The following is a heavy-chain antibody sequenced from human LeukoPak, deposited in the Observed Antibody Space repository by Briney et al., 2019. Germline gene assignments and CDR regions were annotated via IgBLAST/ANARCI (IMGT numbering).Heavy chain of an antibody. J-gene: IGHJ4*02. D-gene: IGHD2-21*02. V-gene: IGHV3-43*02. Sequence: GGSLRLSCAASGFTFSRNWMSWVRQAPGKGLEWVSLINRRGHTFYADSVKGRFTISRDNSRNSVFLQMNSLRPEDTALYHCAKEVDCPSDCLFFHSWGQGTLVTVSS. CDR1: GFTFSRNW. CDR3: AKEVDCPSDCLFFHS. CDR2: INRRGHT.